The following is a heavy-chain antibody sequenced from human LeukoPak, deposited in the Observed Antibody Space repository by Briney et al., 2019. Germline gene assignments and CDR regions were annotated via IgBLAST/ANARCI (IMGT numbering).Heavy chain of an antibody. CDR3: AFEIGRSQGAFDI. D-gene: IGHD1-26*01. V-gene: IGHV3-23*01. CDR1: GFTLRSYS. Sequence: GGSLRLPCADCGFTLRSYSMIWVGQAPAKGLEGVSAISGSGGSTYNADSAKSPCTISRDNSKNTLYLQMNSLRAEDSAVYYCAFEIGRSQGAFDIGGQGTMITVSS. CDR2: ISGSGGST. J-gene: IGHJ3*02.